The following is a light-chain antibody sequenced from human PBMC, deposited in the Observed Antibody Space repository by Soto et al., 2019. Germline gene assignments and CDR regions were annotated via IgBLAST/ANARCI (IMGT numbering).Light chain of an antibody. V-gene: IGLV2-14*01. CDR1: STDVGGYNY. J-gene: IGLJ1*01. CDR3: SSYTTRSTKV. CDR2: EVS. Sequence: QSVLTQPASVSGSPGQSITISCTGTSTDVGGYNYVSWYQQHPGKAPKLMIYEVSNRPSGVSNRFSGSKSGNTASLTISGLQAEDEADYSCSSYTTRSTKVFGTGTKVTVL.